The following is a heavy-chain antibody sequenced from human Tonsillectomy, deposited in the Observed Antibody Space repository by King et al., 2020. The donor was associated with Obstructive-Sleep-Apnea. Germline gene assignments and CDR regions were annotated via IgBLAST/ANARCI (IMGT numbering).Heavy chain of an antibody. V-gene: IGHV4-4*07. D-gene: IGHD3-10*01. CDR2: IYTSGST. Sequence: QLQESGPGLVKPSETLSLTCTVSGGSISSYYWSWIRRPAGTGLEWIWRIYTSGSTNYHPPLKSRVTMSVDTSMDQFSLKLRSVTAADTAVYYCARERLLWFGDLPHRPMDVWGQGTTVTVSS. CDR3: ARERLLWFGDLPHRPMDV. CDR1: GGSISSYY. J-gene: IGHJ6*02.